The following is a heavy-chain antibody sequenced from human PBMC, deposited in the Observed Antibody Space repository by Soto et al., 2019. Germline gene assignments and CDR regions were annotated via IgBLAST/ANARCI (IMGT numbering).Heavy chain of an antibody. J-gene: IGHJ4*02. CDR3: ARWPSYYDFWSGYSDH. CDR2: IKQDGSEK. CDR1: GFTFSSYW. V-gene: IGHV3-7*05. Sequence: PGGSLRLSCAASGFTFSSYWMSWVRQAPGKGLEWVANIKQDGSEKYYVDSVKGRFTISRDNAKNSLYLQMNSLRAEDTAVYYCARWPSYYDFWSGYSDHWGQGTLVTVSS. D-gene: IGHD3-3*01.